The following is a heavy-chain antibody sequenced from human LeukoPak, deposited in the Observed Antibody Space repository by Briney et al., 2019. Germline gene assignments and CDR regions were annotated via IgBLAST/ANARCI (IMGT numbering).Heavy chain of an antibody. Sequence: SETLSLTCTVSGGSIRNYFWSWIRQPPGKGLEWIGYIHSSGTTDYNPSLESRVTISVDTSKNQFSLRLNSLTAADTAVYYCARVTGYIIEDYFDYWGQGTLVTVSS. J-gene: IGHJ4*02. V-gene: IGHV4-59*01. CDR3: ARVTGYIIEDYFDY. CDR1: GGSIRNYF. D-gene: IGHD6-13*01. CDR2: IHSSGTT.